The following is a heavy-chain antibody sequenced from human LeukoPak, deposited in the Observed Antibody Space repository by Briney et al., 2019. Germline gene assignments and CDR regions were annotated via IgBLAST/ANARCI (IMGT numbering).Heavy chain of an antibody. CDR3: ARGLFLGRFDY. CDR2: MNPNSGNT. CDR1: VYTFTIYD. V-gene: IGHV1-8*01. D-gene: IGHD3-3*01. J-gene: IGHJ4*02. Sequence: ASVKVSCKASVYTFTIYDINWVRQATGQGLEWMGWMNPNSGNTGYAQKFQGRVTMPRNTSISTAYMELRSLRSEDTAVYYCARGLFLGRFDYWGQGTLVTVSS.